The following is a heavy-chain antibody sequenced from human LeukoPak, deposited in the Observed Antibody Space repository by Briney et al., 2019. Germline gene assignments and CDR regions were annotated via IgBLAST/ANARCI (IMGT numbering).Heavy chain of an antibody. CDR2: IHYSEST. D-gene: IGHD3-22*01. CDR3: ARTFTPYYYDSSGYYTPDY. V-gene: IGHV4-30-2*03. CDR1: GGSISSGGYF. Sequence: KPSQTLSLTCTVSGGSISSGGYFWSWIRQLPGKGLEWIGYIHYSESTYYNPSLKSRVTVSVDTSKNQFSLKLSSVTAADTAVYYCARTFTPYYYDSSGYYTPDYWGQGTLVTVSS. J-gene: IGHJ4*02.